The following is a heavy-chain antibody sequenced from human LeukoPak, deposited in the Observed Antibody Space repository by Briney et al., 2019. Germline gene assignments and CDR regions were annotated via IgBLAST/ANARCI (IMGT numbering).Heavy chain of an antibody. V-gene: IGHV4-59*08. CDR3: ARRGGWDFWFDP. D-gene: IGHD1-26*01. CDR1: GGSISSYY. Sequence: SETLSLTCTVSGGSISSYYWSWIRQPPAKGLEWMGYIYYNGSTNYNLSLQSRVTISVHTSKHQFSLKLSSVTAADTAVYYWARRGGWDFWFDPWGQGTLVTVSS. J-gene: IGHJ5*02. CDR2: IYYNGST.